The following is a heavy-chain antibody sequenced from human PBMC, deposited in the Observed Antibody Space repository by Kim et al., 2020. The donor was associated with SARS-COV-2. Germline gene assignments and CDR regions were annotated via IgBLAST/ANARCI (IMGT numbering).Heavy chain of an antibody. CDR2: IYRGGSR. CDR3: ARSLLPLNSRGWYSFDT. Sequence: GGSLRLSCAASGFTVISNYINWVRQAPGKGLEWVSVIYRGGSRYYADSVKGRFTISRDNSKNTVFLQMDTLRAEDTAMYYCARSLLPLNSRGWYSFDTWGQGTLVTVSS. V-gene: IGHV3-53*01. CDR1: GFTVISNY. D-gene: IGHD6-19*01. J-gene: IGHJ4*02.